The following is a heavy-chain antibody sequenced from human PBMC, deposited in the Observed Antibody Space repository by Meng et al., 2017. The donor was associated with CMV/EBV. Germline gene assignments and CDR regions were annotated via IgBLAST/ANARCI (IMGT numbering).Heavy chain of an antibody. CDR3: ARDNTVVKGIDY. J-gene: IGHJ4*02. Sequence: SETLSLTCTVSGGSISSSSYYWGWIRQPPGKGLEWIGSIYYSGSTYYNPSLNSRVTISVDTSKNQFSLKLSSVTAADTAVYYCARDNTVVKGIDYWGQGTLVTVSS. CDR2: IYYSGST. V-gene: IGHV4-39*07. CDR1: GGSISSSSYY. D-gene: IGHD4-23*01.